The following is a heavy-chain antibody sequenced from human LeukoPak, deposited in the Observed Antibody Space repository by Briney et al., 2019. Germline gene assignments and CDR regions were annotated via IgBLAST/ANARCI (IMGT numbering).Heavy chain of an antibody. Sequence: GGSLRLSYAASGFTFSTYGMHWVRQAPGKGLEWVSFIRYDGTNKFNADSVRGRFTISRDNSNNTVYLHMNSLRSDETAVYYCGKEHNDYGDYVGSGSHTYMDVWGKGTTVPVSS. D-gene: IGHD4-17*01. V-gene: IGHV3-30*02. J-gene: IGHJ6*03. CDR1: GFTFSTYG. CDR3: GKEHNDYGDYVGSGSHTYMDV. CDR2: IRYDGTNK.